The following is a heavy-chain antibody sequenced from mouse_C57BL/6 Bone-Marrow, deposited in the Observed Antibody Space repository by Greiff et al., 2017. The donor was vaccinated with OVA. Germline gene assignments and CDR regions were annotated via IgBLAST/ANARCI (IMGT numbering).Heavy chain of an antibody. CDR2: ISDGGSYT. J-gene: IGHJ1*03. D-gene: IGHD2-4*01. CDR1: GFTFSSYA. Sequence: EVQLVESGGGLVKPGGSLKLSCAASGFTFSSYAMSWVRQTPEKRLEWVATISDGGSYTYYPDNVKGRFTISRDNAKNNLYLQMSHLKSEDTAMYYCARDRLRNWYFDVWGTGTTVTVSS. V-gene: IGHV5-4*01. CDR3: ARDRLRNWYFDV.